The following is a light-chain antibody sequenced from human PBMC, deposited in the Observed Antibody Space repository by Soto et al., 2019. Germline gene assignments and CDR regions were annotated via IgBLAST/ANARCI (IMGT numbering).Light chain of an antibody. Sequence: QSVLTQPPSVSGAPGQRVTLSCTGSSSKIGAGFDVHWYQQLPGTAPKVVIYGNTNRPSGVPDRFSGSKSGPSASLAITGLQAEDEADYYCQSYDSSLSTGVFGGGTKLTVL. V-gene: IGLV1-40*01. CDR1: SSKIGAGFD. CDR2: GNT. J-gene: IGLJ3*02. CDR3: QSYDSSLSTGV.